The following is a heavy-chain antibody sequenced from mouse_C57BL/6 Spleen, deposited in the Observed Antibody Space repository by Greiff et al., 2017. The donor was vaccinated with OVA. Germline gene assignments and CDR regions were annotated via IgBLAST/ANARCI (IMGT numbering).Heavy chain of an antibody. J-gene: IGHJ2*01. CDR3: ARSNYYVSFEY. D-gene: IGHD1-1*01. Sequence: QVQLMQSGTDLVKPGASLKLSCTASGFTFTSYWMPWVKQSPGQGLEWIGNINPSNGDTNYPEKFKSKSTLTVDKSTSTAYLQLSSLTSEDSAVYYCARSNYYVSFEYWGQGATLTVAS. CDR2: INPSNGDT. CDR1: GFTFTSYW. V-gene: IGHV1-53*01.